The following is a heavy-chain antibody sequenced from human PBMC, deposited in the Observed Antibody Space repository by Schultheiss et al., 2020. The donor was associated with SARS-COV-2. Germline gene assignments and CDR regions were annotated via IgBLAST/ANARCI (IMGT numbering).Heavy chain of an antibody. CDR3: AAGVRSYDYVWGSYRPLDY. J-gene: IGHJ4*02. CDR2: IVVGSGNT. Sequence: SVKVSCKASGFTFTSSAVQWVRQARGQRLEWIGWIVVGSGNTNYEQKFQERVTITRDMSTSTAYMELSSLRSEDTAVYYCAAGVRSYDYVWGSYRPLDYWGQGTLVTVSS. D-gene: IGHD3-16*02. CDR1: GFTFTSSA. V-gene: IGHV1-58*01.